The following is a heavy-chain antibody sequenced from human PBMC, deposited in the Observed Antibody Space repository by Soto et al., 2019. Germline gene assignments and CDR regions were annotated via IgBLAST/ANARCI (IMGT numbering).Heavy chain of an antibody. CDR1: GYSFTSYW. J-gene: IGHJ6*02. V-gene: IGHV5-10-1*01. CDR3: ASNKNWHSYYGMDV. D-gene: IGHD1-7*01. CDR2: IDPSDSYT. Sequence: ASLKISCKGSGYSFTSYWISWVRQMPWKGLERMGRIDPSDSYTKYSPSFQGHVTISADKSISTAYLQWSSLKASATAMYYFASNKNWHSYYGMDVWGQGSRVTVSS.